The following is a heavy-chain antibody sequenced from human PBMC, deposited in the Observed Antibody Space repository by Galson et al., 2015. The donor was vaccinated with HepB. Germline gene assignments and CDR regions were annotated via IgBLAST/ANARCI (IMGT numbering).Heavy chain of an antibody. J-gene: IGHJ3*01. D-gene: IGHD3-10*01. CDR2: VIPIFGTV. V-gene: IGHV1-69*13. CDR3: AGGTLSEWIGDKGFDA. CDR1: GDTTTKYA. Sequence: SVKVSCKASGDTTTKYAISWVRQTPGEGLEWIGGVIPIFGTVNDAQKFRGRVTITADGSTNTAYMEMSSLRSEDTAIYYCAGGTLSEWIGDKGFDAWGQGIKVTVSS.